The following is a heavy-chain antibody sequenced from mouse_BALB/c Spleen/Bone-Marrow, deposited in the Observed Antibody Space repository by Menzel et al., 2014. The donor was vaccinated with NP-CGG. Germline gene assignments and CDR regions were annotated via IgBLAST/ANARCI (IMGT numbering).Heavy chain of an antibody. CDR2: ISNGSSTI. Sequence: VQPKQSGGGLVQPGGSRKLSCAASGFTFSSFGMHWVRQAPEKGLEWVAYISNGSSTIYYADTVKGRFTISRDNPKNTLFLQMTSLRSEDTAMYYCARKGAMITHYYAMDYWGQGTSVTVSS. V-gene: IGHV5-17*02. CDR1: GFTFSSFG. D-gene: IGHD2-4*01. J-gene: IGHJ4*01. CDR3: ARKGAMITHYYAMDY.